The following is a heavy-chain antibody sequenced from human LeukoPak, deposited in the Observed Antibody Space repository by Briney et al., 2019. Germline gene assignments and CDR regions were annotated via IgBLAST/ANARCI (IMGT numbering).Heavy chain of an antibody. D-gene: IGHD6-19*01. CDR1: GFTFSSYA. CDR3: AKPIAVAGTVYDY. Sequence: PGGSLRLSCAASGFTFSSYAMHWVRQAPGKGLEYVSAISSNGGSTYYANSVKGRFTISRDNSKNTLCLQMGSLRAEDTAVYYCAKPIAVAGTVYDYWGQGTLVTVSS. J-gene: IGHJ4*02. V-gene: IGHV3-64*01. CDR2: ISSNGGST.